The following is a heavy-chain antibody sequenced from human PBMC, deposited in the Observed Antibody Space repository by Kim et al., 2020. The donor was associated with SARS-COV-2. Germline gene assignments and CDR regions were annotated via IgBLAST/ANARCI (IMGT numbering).Heavy chain of an antibody. V-gene: IGHV4-39*01. CDR1: GGSISSSSYY. Sequence: SETLSLTCTVSGGSISSSSYYWGWIRQPPGKGLEWIGSIYYSGSTYYNPSLKSRVTISVDTSKNQFSLKLSSVTAADTAVYYCARRVRRTGTSYHSWGQGTLVTVSS. D-gene: IGHD2-2*01. CDR3: ARRVRRTGTSYHS. CDR2: IYYSGST. J-gene: IGHJ4*02.